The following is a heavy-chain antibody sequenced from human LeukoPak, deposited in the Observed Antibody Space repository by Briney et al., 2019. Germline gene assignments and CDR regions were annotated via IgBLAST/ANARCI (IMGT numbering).Heavy chain of an antibody. V-gene: IGHV3-21*01. J-gene: IGHJ6*03. CDR2: ISSSSSYI. CDR3: ARDSSAGGSSSWYVVYYYYYYMDV. D-gene: IGHD6-13*01. Sequence: PGGSLRLSCAASGFTFSSYSMNWVRQAPGKGLEWVSSISSSSSYIYYADSVKGRFTISRDNAKNSLYLQMNSLRAEDTAVYYCARDSSAGGSSSWYVVYYYYYYMDVWGKGTTVTVSS. CDR1: GFTFSSYS.